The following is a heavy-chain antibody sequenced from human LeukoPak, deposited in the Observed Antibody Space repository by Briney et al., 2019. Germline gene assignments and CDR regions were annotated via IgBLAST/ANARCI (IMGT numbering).Heavy chain of an antibody. CDR1: GFTVSNNY. CDR3: AGDGCSTTSCYAD. V-gene: IGHV3-53*01. D-gene: IGHD2-2*01. CDR2: FYSGGTT. J-gene: IGHJ4*02. Sequence: PGGSLRLSCAASGFTVSNNYVSWVRQARGKGMVWGSVFYSGGTTYYTDSVKRRFTISRDKFKNTLNLQMNSLRAEDTAVYYCAGDGCSTTSCYADWGQGTLVTVSS.